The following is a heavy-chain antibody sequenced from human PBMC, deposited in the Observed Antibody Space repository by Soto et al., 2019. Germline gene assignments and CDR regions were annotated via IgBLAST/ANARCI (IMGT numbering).Heavy chain of an antibody. CDR1: GYTFTGYY. Sequence: ASVKVSCKASGYTFTGYYMHWVRQAPGQGLEWMGWINPNSGGTNYAQKFQGRFTMSSDNSKNTLYLQMSSLRLEDTAVYYCVKARATGPKSDFDYWGQGTLVTVSS. V-gene: IGHV1-2*02. CDR3: VKARATGPKSDFDY. D-gene: IGHD7-27*01. CDR2: INPNSGGT. J-gene: IGHJ4*02.